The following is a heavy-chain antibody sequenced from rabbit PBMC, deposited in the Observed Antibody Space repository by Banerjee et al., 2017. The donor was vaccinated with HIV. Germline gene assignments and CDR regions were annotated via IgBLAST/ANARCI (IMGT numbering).Heavy chain of an antibody. CDR3: ARDGAGDGTFYFTL. CDR2: IYANDPNT. D-gene: IGHD7-1*01. Sequence: QSLEESGGGLVQPEGSLTLTCTASGFSFSSNAMCWVRQAPGKGLEWIGCIYANDPNTQYASWAKGRFTISKTLSTTVTLQMTSLTAADTATYFCARDGAGDGTFYFTLWGPGTLVTVS. J-gene: IGHJ4*01. CDR1: GFSFSSNA. V-gene: IGHV1S40*01.